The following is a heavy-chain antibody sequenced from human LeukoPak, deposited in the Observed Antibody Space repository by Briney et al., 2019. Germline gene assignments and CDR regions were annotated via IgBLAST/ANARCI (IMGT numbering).Heavy chain of an antibody. J-gene: IGHJ3*02. CDR1: GGSISSSSYY. CDR3: ARDGEMARNAFDI. D-gene: IGHD3-3*01. CDR2: IYYSGST. Sequence: PSETLSLTCTVSGGSISSSSYYWGWIRQPPGKGLEWIGSIYYSGSTYYNPSLKSRVTISVDTSKNQFSLKLSSVTAADTAVYYCARDGEMARNAFDIWGQGTMVTVSS. V-gene: IGHV4-39*02.